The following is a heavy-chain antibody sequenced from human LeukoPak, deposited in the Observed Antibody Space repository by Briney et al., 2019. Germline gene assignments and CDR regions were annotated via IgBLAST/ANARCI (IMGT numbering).Heavy chain of an antibody. Sequence: ASVKVSCKASGYTFTGYYMHWVRQAPGQGLEWMGRINPNSGGTNYAQKFQGRVTMTRDTSISTAYMELSRLRSDDTAVYYCAREGGSGAAYYDSSEDFDYWGQGTLVTVSS. J-gene: IGHJ4*02. V-gene: IGHV1-2*06. CDR1: GYTFTGYY. CDR2: INPNSGGT. D-gene: IGHD3-22*01. CDR3: AREGGSGAAYYDSSEDFDY.